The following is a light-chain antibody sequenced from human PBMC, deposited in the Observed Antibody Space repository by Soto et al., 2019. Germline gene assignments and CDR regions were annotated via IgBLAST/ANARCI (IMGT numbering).Light chain of an antibody. V-gene: IGKV3-15*01. CDR3: QQYYTGYA. CDR2: GAS. J-gene: IGKJ2*01. CDR1: QSVSSK. Sequence: EIVMTQSPATLSVSPGEGATLSCRASQSVSSKLAWYQQKPGQAPGLLIYGASTRATGISARFSGSGSGTEFTLTISSLQSEDSAVYYCQQYYTGYAFGHGTKLEIK.